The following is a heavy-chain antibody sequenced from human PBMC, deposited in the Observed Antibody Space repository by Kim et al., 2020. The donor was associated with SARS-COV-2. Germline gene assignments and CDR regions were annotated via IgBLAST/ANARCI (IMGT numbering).Heavy chain of an antibody. Sequence: GGSLRLSCAASGFTFSSYSMNWVRQAPGKGLEWVSSISSSSSYIYYADSVKGRFTISRDNAKNSLYLQMNSLRAEDTAVYYCARAEYYDFWSGQTHPADGFYFWGQGTLVADSP. CDR2: ISSSSSYI. V-gene: IGHV3-21*01. CDR3: ARAEYYDFWSGQTHPADGFYF. J-gene: IGHJ4*02. D-gene: IGHD3-3*01. CDR1: GFTFSSYS.